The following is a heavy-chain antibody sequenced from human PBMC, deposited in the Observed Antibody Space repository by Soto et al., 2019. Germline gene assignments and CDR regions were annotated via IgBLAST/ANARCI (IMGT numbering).Heavy chain of an antibody. D-gene: IGHD3-3*01. J-gene: IGHJ6*02. CDR1: GCSIRSYY. CDR2: IYYSGST. Sequence: SETLSLPCPVSGCSIRSYYWSWIRQPPGKGLEWIGYIYYSGSTNYNPSLKSRVTISVDTSKNQFSLKLSSVTAADTAVYYCARDPGRLRFPGHYGMDVWGQGTTVTVSS. V-gene: IGHV4-59*01. CDR3: ARDPGRLRFPGHYGMDV.